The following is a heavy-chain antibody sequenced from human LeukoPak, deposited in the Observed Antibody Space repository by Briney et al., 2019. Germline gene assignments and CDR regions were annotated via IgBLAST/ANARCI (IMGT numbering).Heavy chain of an antibody. D-gene: IGHD5-12*01. Sequence: GGSLRLSCAASGFTFSSYGMHWVRQAPGKGLEWVAVISYDGSNKYYADSVKGRFTISRDNSKNTLYLQMNSLRVEDTAVYYCAKDQDSGYPGYGMDVWGKGTTVTVSS. V-gene: IGHV3-30*18. J-gene: IGHJ6*04. CDR2: ISYDGSNK. CDR3: AKDQDSGYPGYGMDV. CDR1: GFTFSSYG.